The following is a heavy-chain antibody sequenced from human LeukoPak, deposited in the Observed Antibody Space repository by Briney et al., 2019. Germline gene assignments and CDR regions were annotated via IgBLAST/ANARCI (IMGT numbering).Heavy chain of an antibody. J-gene: IGHJ4*02. CDR3: AREFYDILTGYYHRFDY. CDR1: GGTFSSYA. CDR2: IIPIFGTA. Sequence: EASVKVSCKASGGTFSSYAISWVRQAPGQGLEWMGGIIPIFGTANYAQKFQGRVTITADESTSTAYMELSSLRSEDTAVYYCAREFYDILTGYYHRFDYWGQGTLVTVSS. V-gene: IGHV1-69*13. D-gene: IGHD3-9*01.